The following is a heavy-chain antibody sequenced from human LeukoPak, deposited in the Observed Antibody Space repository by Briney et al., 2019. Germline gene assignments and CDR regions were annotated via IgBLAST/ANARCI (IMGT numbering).Heavy chain of an antibody. V-gene: IGHV3-30*02. CDR2: IRFDGSNE. CDR3: AKVSFPAGHNWNNYYFDY. Sequence: PGGSLRLSCAASGFTFNTYGMHWVRQAPGKGLEWVAFIRFDGSNEYYADSVKGRFTISRDNSKNTLYLQMNSLRAEDTAVYYCAKVSFPAGHNWNNYYFDYWGQGTLVTVSS. J-gene: IGHJ4*02. D-gene: IGHD1/OR15-1a*01. CDR1: GFTFNTYG.